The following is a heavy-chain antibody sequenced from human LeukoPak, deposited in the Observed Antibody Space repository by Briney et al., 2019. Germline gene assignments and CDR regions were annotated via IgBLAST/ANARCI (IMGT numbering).Heavy chain of an antibody. J-gene: IGHJ6*03. Sequence: ASVKVSCKASGYTFTGCYMHWVRQAPGQGLEWMGWINPNSGGTNYARKFQGRVTMTRDTSISTAYMELSRLRSDDTAVYYCARGYSSSWYPYYYYMDVWGKGTTVTISS. CDR1: GYTFTGCY. V-gene: IGHV1-2*02. CDR2: INPNSGGT. CDR3: ARGYSSSWYPYYYYMDV. D-gene: IGHD6-13*01.